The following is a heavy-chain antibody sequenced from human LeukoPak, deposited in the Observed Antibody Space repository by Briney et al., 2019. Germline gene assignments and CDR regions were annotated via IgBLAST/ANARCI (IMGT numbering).Heavy chain of an antibody. CDR1: GGSNRRYY. CDR3: ARQDSYQYYCDF. D-gene: IGHD5-18*01. V-gene: IGHV4-59*08. CDR2: IYYTGST. J-gene: IGHJ4*02. Sequence: PSETLSLTCTVSGGSNRRYYWSWIRQPPGKGLEWIGYIYYTGSTNYNPSFKSRVTISVDTSKNQFSLKLSPVTAAGTAVYYCARQDSYQYYCDFWGQGTLVTVSS.